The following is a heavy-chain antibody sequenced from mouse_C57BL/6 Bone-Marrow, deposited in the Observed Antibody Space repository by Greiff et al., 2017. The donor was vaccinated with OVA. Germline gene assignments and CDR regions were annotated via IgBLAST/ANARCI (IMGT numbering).Heavy chain of an antibody. V-gene: IGHV10-1*01. CDR3: VRQGSSYSYAMDY. CDR1: GFSFNTYA. D-gene: IGHD1-1*01. CDR2: IRSKSNNYAT. J-gene: IGHJ4*01. Sequence: EVKLVESGGGLVQPKGSLKLSCAASGFSFNTYAMNWVRQAPGKGLEWVARIRSKSNNYATYYADSVKDRFTISRDDSESMLYLQMNNLKTEDTAMYYCVRQGSSYSYAMDYWGQGTSVTVSS.